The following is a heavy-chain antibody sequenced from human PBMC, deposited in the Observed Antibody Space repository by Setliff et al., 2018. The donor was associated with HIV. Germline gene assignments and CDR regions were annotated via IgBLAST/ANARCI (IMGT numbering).Heavy chain of an antibody. CDR1: GGSISSSGPGYY. Sequence: SETLSLTCTVSGGSISSSGPGYYWGWVRQPPGGGLEWIGSIHYSGGTNFNPSLKSRVTISVDTSKNQFSLKLSSVTAADTAVYYCARRMIYASNWFDPWGQGTLVTVSS. CDR2: IHYSGGT. D-gene: IGHD3-16*01. CDR3: ARRMIYASNWFDP. V-gene: IGHV4-39*01. J-gene: IGHJ5*02.